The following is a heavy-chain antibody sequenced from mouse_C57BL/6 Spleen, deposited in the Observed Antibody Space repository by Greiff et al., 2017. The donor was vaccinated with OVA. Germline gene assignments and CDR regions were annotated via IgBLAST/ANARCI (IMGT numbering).Heavy chain of an antibody. CDR2: ISDGGSYT. J-gene: IGHJ2*01. CDR1: GFTFSSYA. Sequence: EVHLVESGGGLVKPGGSLKLSCAASGFTFSSYAMSWVRQTPEKRMEWVATISDGGSYTYYPDNVKGRFTISRDNAKNNLYLQMSHLKSEDTAMYYCARRIDSFDYWGQGTTLTVSS. V-gene: IGHV5-4*01. CDR3: ARRIDSFDY.